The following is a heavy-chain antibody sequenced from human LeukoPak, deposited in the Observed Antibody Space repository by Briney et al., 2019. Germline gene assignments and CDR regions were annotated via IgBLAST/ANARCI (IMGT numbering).Heavy chain of an antibody. D-gene: IGHD2-15*01. J-gene: IGHJ6*03. CDR2: INHSGST. CDR1: GGSFSGYY. V-gene: IGHV4-34*01. Sequence: SETLSLTCAVYGGSFSGYYWSWIRQPPGKGLEWIGEINHSGSTNYNPSLKSRVTISVDTSKNQFSLKLSSVTAADTAVYYCARGRSDCSGGSCFSATYYYYYYYMDVWGKGTTVTVSS. CDR3: ARGRSDCSGGSCFSATYYYYYYYMDV.